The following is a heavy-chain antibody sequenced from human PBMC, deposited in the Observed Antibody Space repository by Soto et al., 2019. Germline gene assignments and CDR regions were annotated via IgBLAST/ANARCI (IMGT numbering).Heavy chain of an antibody. CDR2: ISYDGSNK. Sequence: GGSLRLSCAASGFTFSSYAMHWVRQAPGKGLEWVAVISYDGSNKYYADSVKGRFTISRDNSKNTLYLQMNSLRAEDTAVYYCARGDCSSTSCYLEGYWGQGTLVTVSS. CDR3: ARGDCSSTSCYLEGY. D-gene: IGHD2-2*01. CDR1: GFTFSSYA. J-gene: IGHJ4*02. V-gene: IGHV3-30-3*01.